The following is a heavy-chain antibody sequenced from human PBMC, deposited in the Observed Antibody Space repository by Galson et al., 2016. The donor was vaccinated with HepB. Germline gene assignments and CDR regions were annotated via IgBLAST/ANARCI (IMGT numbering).Heavy chain of an antibody. CDR3: ARREAWYDGSGSFYSFDF. V-gene: IGHV3-21*01. J-gene: IGHJ4*02. CDR1: GFTFGLYS. D-gene: IGHD3-10*01. CDR2: ISGDSNYI. Sequence: SLRLSCAASGFTFGLYSMNWVRQAPGKGLEWVSSISGDSNYIYYADSVKGRFTISRDNAKNSLYLQMNNLRAEDMAVYYCARREAWYDGSGSFYSFDFWGQGTLATVSS.